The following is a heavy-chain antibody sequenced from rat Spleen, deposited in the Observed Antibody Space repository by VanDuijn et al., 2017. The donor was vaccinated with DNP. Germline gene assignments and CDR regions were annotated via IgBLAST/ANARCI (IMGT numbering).Heavy chain of an antibody. J-gene: IGHJ2*01. Sequence: EVRLQESGPGLVKPSQSLSLTCSVTGYSITSNYWAWIRKFPGNKMEWMGYISYGGNTAYNPSLKRRISITRDTSKNQFFLQLNSVTTEDTATYYCARWVRYFDYWGHGVMVTVSS. D-gene: IGHD1-1*01. CDR2: ISYGGNT. CDR3: ARWVRYFDY. V-gene: IGHV3-1*01. CDR1: GYSITSNY.